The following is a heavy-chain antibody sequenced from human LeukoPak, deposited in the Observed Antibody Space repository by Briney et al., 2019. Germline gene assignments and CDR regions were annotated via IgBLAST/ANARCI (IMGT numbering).Heavy chain of an antibody. J-gene: IGHJ6*03. Sequence: NSGGSLRLSCAASGFMFSSYWMSWVRQAPGKGLEWVSSISSSSSYIYYADSVKGRFAISRDNAKNSLYLQMNSLRAEDTAVYYCAKALHYYDMDVWGKGTTVTISS. CDR1: GFMFSSYW. CDR2: ISSSSSYI. CDR3: AKALHYYDMDV. V-gene: IGHV3-21*01.